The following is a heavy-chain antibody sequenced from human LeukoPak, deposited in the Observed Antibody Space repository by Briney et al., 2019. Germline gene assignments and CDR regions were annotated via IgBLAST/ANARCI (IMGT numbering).Heavy chain of an antibody. CDR2: ISYDGSNK. J-gene: IGHJ4*02. D-gene: IGHD2-15*01. CDR3: AKDRYCSGGSCYSGFDY. V-gene: IGHV3-30*18. Sequence: GGSLRLFCAASGFTFSSYGMHWVRQAPGKGLEWVAVISYDGSNKYYADSVKGRFTISRDNSKNTLYLQMNSLRAEDTAVYYCAKDRYCSGGSCYSGFDYWGQGTLVTVSS. CDR1: GFTFSSYG.